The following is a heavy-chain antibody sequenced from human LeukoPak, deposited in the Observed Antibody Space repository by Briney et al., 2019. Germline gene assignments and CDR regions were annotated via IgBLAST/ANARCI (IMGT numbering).Heavy chain of an antibody. CDR3: ARNIILHSGGDCFDY. Sequence: GGSLRLSCTASGFTFSMHWMSWVRQAPGKGLEWVTNINQDGSQESYVDSVRGRFTISRDSAKNSLYLQMNSLRAEDTAVYCCARNIILHSGGDCFDYWGRGTLVTVSS. J-gene: IGHJ4*02. CDR1: GFTFSMHW. D-gene: IGHD2/OR15-2a*01. CDR2: INQDGSQE. V-gene: IGHV3-7*04.